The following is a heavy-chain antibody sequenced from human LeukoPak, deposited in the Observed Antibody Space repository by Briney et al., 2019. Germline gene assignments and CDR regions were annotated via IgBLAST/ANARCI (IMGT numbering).Heavy chain of an antibody. D-gene: IGHD6-19*01. CDR1: GFTFSDHA. CDR2: INGNGGGS. CDR3: APTRYSSGWPFDY. J-gene: IGHJ4*02. Sequence: PGGSLRLSCAASGFTFSDHAMSWVRQAPAKGLEWVSSINGNGGGSYYIDSVKGRFTVSRDNSENALYLQMNSLRAEDTAVYYCAPTRYSSGWPFDYWGQGTLVTVSS. V-gene: IGHV3-23*01.